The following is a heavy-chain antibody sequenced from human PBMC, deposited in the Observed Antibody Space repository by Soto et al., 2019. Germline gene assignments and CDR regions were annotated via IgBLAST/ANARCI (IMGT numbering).Heavy chain of an antibody. V-gene: IGHV1-8*01. D-gene: IGHD6-13*01. J-gene: IGHJ6*03. CDR2: MNPNSGNT. CDR3: ARENWGIAAAGTYYYYMDV. Sequence: ASVKVSCKASGYTLTSYDINWVRQATGQGLEWMGWMNPNSGNTGYAQKFQGRVTMTRNTSISTAYMELSSLRSEDTAVYYCARENWGIAAAGTYYYYMDVWGKGTTVTVSS. CDR1: GYTLTSYD.